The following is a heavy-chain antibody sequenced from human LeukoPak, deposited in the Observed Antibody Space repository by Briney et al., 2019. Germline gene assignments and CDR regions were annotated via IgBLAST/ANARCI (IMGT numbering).Heavy chain of an antibody. CDR1: GFTFSSYA. D-gene: IGHD4/OR15-4a*01. V-gene: IGHV3-30-3*01. Sequence: GGSLRLSCAASGFTFSSYAMHWVRQAPGKGLEWVAVISYDGSNKYYADSVKGRFTISRDNSKNTLYLQMNSLRAEDTAVYYCARDPSGLSPDDYWGQGTLVTVSS. J-gene: IGHJ4*02. CDR3: ARDPSGLSPDDY. CDR2: ISYDGSNK.